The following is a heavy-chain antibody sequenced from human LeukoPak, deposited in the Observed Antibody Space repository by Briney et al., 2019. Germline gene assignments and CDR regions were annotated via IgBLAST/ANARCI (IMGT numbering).Heavy chain of an antibody. V-gene: IGHV4-34*01. J-gene: IGHJ6*03. Sequence: SETLSLTCAVYGGSFSGYYWSWIRQPPGKGLEWIGEINHSGSTNYNPSLKSRVTISVDTSKNQFSLKLSSVTAADTAVYYCARGRRCSNTSCSVPYYYYYMDVWGKGTTVTVSS. CDR3: ARGRRCSNTSCSVPYYYYYMDV. D-gene: IGHD2-2*01. CDR1: GGSFSGYY. CDR2: INHSGST.